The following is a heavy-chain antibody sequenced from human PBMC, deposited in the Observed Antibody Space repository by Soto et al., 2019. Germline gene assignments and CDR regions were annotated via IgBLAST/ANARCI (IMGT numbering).Heavy chain of an antibody. CDR2: TYYRSKWYN. J-gene: IGHJ6*02. D-gene: IGHD6-19*01. CDR1: GDSVSSNSAA. CDR3: ARVRGIAVAGTDPDYYYYGMDV. V-gene: IGHV6-1*01. Sequence: SQTLSLTCAISGDSVSSNSAAWNWIRQSPSRGLEWLGRTYYRSKWYNDYAVSVKSRITINPDTSKNQLSLPLNSVTPEDTAVYYCARVRGIAVAGTDPDYYYYGMDVWGQGTTVTVSS.